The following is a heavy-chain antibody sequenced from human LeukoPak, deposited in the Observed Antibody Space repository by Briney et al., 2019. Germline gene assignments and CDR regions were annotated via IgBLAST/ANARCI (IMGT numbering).Heavy chain of an antibody. D-gene: IGHD5-18*01. CDR2: ISSSSSTI. J-gene: IGHJ4*02. CDR1: GFTFSSYS. CDR3: ASWGSGYSYGYVPYYFDY. Sequence: GGSLTLSCAASGFTFSSYSMNWVRQAAGKGRAGVSYISSSSSTIYYADSVKGRFTISRDNAKNSLYLQMTSLRAEDTAVYYCASWGSGYSYGYVPYYFDYWGQGTLVTVSS. V-gene: IGHV3-48*01.